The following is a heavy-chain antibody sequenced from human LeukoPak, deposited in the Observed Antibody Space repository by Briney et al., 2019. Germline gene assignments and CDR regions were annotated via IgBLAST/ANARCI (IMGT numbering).Heavy chain of an antibody. Sequence: KPSATLSLTCTVSGGSISSSVYYWGRIHQPPGKGLEWIGTIHYSGSTYYNPSLKRRVTISVDTSKNRFSLNLSSVTAADTAVYYCARHGKNYYDSAGYYYFEYWGQGTLVTVSS. CDR1: GGSISSSVYY. J-gene: IGHJ4*02. V-gene: IGHV4-39*01. CDR2: IHYSGST. D-gene: IGHD3-22*01. CDR3: ARHGKNYYDSAGYYYFEY.